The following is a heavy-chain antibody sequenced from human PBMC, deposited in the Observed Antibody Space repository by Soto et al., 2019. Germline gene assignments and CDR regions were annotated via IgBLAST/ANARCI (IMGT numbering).Heavy chain of an antibody. CDR2: IKPDGSEG. V-gene: IGHV3-7*01. Sequence: TGGSLRLSCAASGFTFSNHWMSWVRQAPGKGLEWAASIKPDGSEGYYVDSVKGRFTISRDNAKNSLSLQMNGLRGDDTAVYYCARLLGTSTTYDYWGQGTLVTVSS. J-gene: IGHJ4*02. CDR1: GFTFSNHW. CDR3: ARLLGTSTTYDY. D-gene: IGHD2-15*01.